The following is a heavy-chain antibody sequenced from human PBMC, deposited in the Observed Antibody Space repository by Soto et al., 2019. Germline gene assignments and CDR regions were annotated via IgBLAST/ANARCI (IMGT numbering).Heavy chain of an antibody. V-gene: IGHV1-69*01. Sequence: QVQLVQSVAEVKKPGSSVKVSCTASGGTFISSAISWVRQAPGQGLEWMGGIIPIFGTANYAQNFQGRVTITADDSTSTAHMGLRRLRSEDTAVYYCARSPATSGYYHFDYWGQGTLVTVSS. J-gene: IGHJ4*02. CDR2: IIPIFGTA. CDR3: ARSPATSGYYHFDY. D-gene: IGHD3-22*01. CDR1: GGTFISSA.